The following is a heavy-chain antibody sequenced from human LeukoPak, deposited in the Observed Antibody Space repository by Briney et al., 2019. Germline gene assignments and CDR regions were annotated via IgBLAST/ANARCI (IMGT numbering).Heavy chain of an antibody. CDR2: INPNSGGT. Sequence: APVKVSCKASGYTFTGYYMHWVRQAPGQGLEWMGWINPNSGGTNYAQKFQGRVTLTTDTSISAAYMELSSLISDDTAMYYCVREGNELLSKDFDYWGQGTLVAVSS. CDR3: VREGNELLSKDFDY. CDR1: GYTFTGYY. J-gene: IGHJ4*02. V-gene: IGHV1-2*02. D-gene: IGHD2-21*02.